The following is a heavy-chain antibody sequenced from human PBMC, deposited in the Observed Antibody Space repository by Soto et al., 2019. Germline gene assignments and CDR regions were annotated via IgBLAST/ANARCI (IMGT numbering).Heavy chain of an antibody. D-gene: IGHD3-10*01. CDR1: GYSISAGCY. V-gene: IGHV4-38-2*02. CDR2: MYPTGST. CDR3: VRDLNYGLYYFDH. J-gene: IGHJ4*02. Sequence: SETLSLTCTVSGYSISAGCYWGWIRQPPGKELEWIGSMYPTGSTYYNPSLKSRVTISIDTSKNQFSLRLTSVTAADTAVYYCVRDLNYGLYYFDHWGQGTLVTVSS.